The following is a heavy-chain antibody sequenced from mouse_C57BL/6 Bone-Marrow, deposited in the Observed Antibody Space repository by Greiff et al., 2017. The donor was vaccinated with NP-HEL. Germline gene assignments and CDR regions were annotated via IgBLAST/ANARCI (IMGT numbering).Heavy chain of an antibody. Sequence: VQLKQSGAELVRPGASVKLSCTVSGFNIKDDYMHWVKQRPEQGLEWIGWIDPENGDTEYASKFQGKATITADTSSNTAYLQLSSLTSQDTSVYYCTTGGSSPYAMDYWGQGPSVTVSS. CDR2: IDPENGDT. CDR1: GFNIKDDY. V-gene: IGHV14-4*01. D-gene: IGHD1-1*01. J-gene: IGHJ4*01. CDR3: TTGGSSPYAMDY.